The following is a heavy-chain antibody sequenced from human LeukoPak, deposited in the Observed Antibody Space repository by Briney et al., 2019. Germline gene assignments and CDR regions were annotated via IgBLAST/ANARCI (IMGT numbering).Heavy chain of an antibody. D-gene: IGHD5-24*01. CDR1: GGSFSGYY. Sequence: SETLSLTCAVYGGSFSGYYWSWLRQPPGKGLEWIGEINHSGSTNYNPSLKSRVTMSVDTSKNQFSLKLSSVTAADTAVYYCARIRGRWTKIDYWGQGTLVTVSS. V-gene: IGHV4-34*01. J-gene: IGHJ4*02. CDR3: ARIRGRWTKIDY. CDR2: INHSGST.